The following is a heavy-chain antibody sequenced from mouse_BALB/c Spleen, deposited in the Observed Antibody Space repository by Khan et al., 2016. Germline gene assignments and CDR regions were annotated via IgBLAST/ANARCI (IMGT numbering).Heavy chain of an antibody. CDR3: ARQGDYGYDVY. V-gene: IGHV4-1*02. D-gene: IGHD2-2*01. CDR2: INPDSSTI. J-gene: IGHJ2*01. CDR1: GFDFSRYW. Sequence: EVKLLESGGGLVQPGGSLKLSCAASGFDFSRYWMSWVRQAPGKGLEWIGEINPDSSTINYPPSLKDKFIISRDNAKNTLYLQMSKVRSEDTALYYCARQGDYGYDVYWGQGTTLTVSS.